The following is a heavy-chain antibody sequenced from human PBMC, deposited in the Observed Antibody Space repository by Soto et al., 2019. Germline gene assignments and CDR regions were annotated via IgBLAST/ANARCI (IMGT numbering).Heavy chain of an antibody. CDR2: IYYSGST. CDR1: GGSISSGGYY. D-gene: IGHD5-18*01. J-gene: IGHJ4*02. Sequence: SETLSLTCTVSGGSISSGGYYWSWIRQHPGKGLEWIGYIYYSGSTYYNPSLKSRATISVDTSKNQFSLKLSSVTAADTAVYYCARASPGGYSLGYWGQGTLVTVSS. CDR3: ARASPGGYSLGY. V-gene: IGHV4-31*03.